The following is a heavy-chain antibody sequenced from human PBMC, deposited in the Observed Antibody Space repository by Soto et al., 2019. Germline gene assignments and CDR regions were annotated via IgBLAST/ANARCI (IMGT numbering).Heavy chain of an antibody. D-gene: IGHD7-27*01. CDR1: GFTFSSYG. Sequence: QVQLVESGGGVVQPGRSLRLSCAASGFTFSSYGMHWVRQAPGKGLEWVAVISYDGSNKYYADSVKGRFTISRDNSKNTLYLQMNSLRAEDTAVYYCARGGNWGSYWYFDLWGRGTLVTVSS. J-gene: IGHJ2*01. CDR3: ARGGNWGSYWYFDL. CDR2: ISYDGSNK. V-gene: IGHV3-30*03.